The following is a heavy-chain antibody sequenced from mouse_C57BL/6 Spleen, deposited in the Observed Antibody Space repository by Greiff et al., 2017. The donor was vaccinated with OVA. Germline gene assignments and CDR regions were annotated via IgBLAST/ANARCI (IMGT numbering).Heavy chain of an antibody. J-gene: IGHJ4*01. D-gene: IGHD2-1*01. V-gene: IGHV2-5*01. CDR2: IWRGGST. CDR3: ALHYGNSPAMDY. Sequence: VQLVESGPGLVQPSQSLSITCTVSGFSLTSYGVHWVRQSPGKGLEWLGVIWRGGSTDYNAAFMSRLSITKDNSKSQVFFKMNSLQADDTAIYYCALHYGNSPAMDYWGQGTSVTVSS. CDR1: GFSLTSYG.